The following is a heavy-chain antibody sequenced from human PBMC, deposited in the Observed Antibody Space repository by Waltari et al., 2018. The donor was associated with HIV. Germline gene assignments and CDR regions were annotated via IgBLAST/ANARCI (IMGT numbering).Heavy chain of an antibody. D-gene: IGHD2-15*01. CDR1: GYRFNNFW. CDR2: IYPGDSDT. J-gene: IGHJ3*02. V-gene: IGHV5-51*03. Sequence: EVQLVQSGAEVKKPGESLKISCKGSGYRFNNFWIGWVRQMPGKGLQWMGIIYPGDSDTRYRPSFQGQVSISADKSLSTAYVQWSSLKASDTAIYFCARCRYCSDEGCKPGAFDIWGQGTAVTVSS. CDR3: ARCRYCSDEGCKPGAFDI.